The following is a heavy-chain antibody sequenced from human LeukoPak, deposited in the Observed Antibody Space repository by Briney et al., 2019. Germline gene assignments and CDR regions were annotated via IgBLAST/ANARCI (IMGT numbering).Heavy chain of an antibody. D-gene: IGHD4-23*01. Sequence: GGSLRLSSAASGFTFSSYSMNWVRQAPGKGLEWVSSISSSSSYIYYADSVKGRFTISRDSAKNSLYLQMNSLRAEDTAVYYCARAAPNYGGNSWFDYWGQGTLVTVSS. CDR1: GFTFSSYS. CDR2: ISSSSSYI. J-gene: IGHJ4*02. CDR3: ARAAPNYGGNSWFDY. V-gene: IGHV3-21*01.